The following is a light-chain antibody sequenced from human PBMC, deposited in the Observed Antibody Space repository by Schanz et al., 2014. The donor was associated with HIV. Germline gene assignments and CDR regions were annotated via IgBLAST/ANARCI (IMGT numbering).Light chain of an antibody. CDR3: QQANSFPRT. CDR2: DAS. CDR1: QSVRTY. J-gene: IGKJ1*01. Sequence: EVVMTQSPATLSLSPGERATLFCRASQSVRTYLAWYQQKPGQGPRLLIYDASNRATGIPARFSGSGSGTDFTLTISSLQPEDFAIYYCQQANSFPRTFGQGTKVEI. V-gene: IGKV3-11*01.